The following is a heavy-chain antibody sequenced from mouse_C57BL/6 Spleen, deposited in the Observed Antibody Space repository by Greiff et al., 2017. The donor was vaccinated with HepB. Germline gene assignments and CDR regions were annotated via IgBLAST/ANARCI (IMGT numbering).Heavy chain of an antibody. CDR3: AREGYGSRRGFAY. CDR2: IDPSDSET. V-gene: IGHV1-52*01. CDR1: GYTFTSYW. D-gene: IGHD1-1*01. Sequence: VQLQQPGAELVRPGSSVKLSCKASGYTFTSYWMHWVKQRPIQGLEWIGNIDPSDSETHYNQKFKDKATLTVDKSSSTAYMQLSSLTSEDSAVYYCAREGYGSRRGFAYWGQGTLVTVSA. J-gene: IGHJ3*01.